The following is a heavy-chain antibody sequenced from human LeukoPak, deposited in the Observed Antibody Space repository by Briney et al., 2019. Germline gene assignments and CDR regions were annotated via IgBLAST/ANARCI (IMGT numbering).Heavy chain of an antibody. CDR3: TKGTNFYGSGIYYNDAFDI. CDR1: GFTFSSYV. D-gene: IGHD3-10*01. CDR2: ISGSGGNT. V-gene: IGHV3-23*01. J-gene: IGHJ3*02. Sequence: GGSLRLSCAASGFTFSSYVMSWVRQAPGKGLEWVSAISGSGGNTYYADSVKGRFTISRDNSKNTLYLQMSSLRAEDTAVYYCTKGTNFYGSGIYYNDAFDIWGQGTMVTVSP.